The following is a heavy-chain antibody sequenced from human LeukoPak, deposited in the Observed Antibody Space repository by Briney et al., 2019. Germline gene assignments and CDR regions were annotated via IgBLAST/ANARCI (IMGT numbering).Heavy chain of an antibody. CDR2: FDPEDGET. D-gene: IGHD1-26*01. J-gene: IGHJ3*02. CDR1: GYTLTELS. V-gene: IGHV1-24*01. Sequence: ASVKVSCTVSGYTLTELSMHWVRQAPGKGLEWMGGFDPEDGETIYAQKFQGRVTMTEDTSTDTAYMELSSLRSEDTAVYYCATVLFTVGATTRLGAFDIWGQGTMVTVSS. CDR3: ATVLFTVGATTRLGAFDI.